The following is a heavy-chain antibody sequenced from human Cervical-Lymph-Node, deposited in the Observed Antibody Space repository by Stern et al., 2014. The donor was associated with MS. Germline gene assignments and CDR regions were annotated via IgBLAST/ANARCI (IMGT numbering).Heavy chain of an antibody. Sequence: VQLVQSGPEVGKPGASVKVSCKASGYTFTRYGIHWVRQAPGQRLEWRGWSNAGHGNTKYSQEFQGRVTITRDTSASTAYMELGSLRSEDMAVYYCARGGGGYSYGLDYWGQGTLVTVSS. CDR2: SNAGHGNT. CDR1: GYTFTRYG. D-gene: IGHD5-18*01. CDR3: ARGGGGYSYGLDY. V-gene: IGHV1-3*02. J-gene: IGHJ4*02.